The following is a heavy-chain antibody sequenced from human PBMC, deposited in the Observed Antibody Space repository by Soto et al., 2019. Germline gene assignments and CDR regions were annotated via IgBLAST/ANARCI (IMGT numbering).Heavy chain of an antibody. CDR1: GGTFSSYA. D-gene: IGHD2-2*01. V-gene: IGHV1-69*13. CDR3: ARDRVVDPSAYVLVVPAAITPGWFDP. J-gene: IGHJ5*02. CDR2: IIPIFGTA. Sequence: SVKVSCKASGGTFSSYAISWLRQAPGQGLEWMGGIIPIFGTANYAQRFQGRVTITADESTSTAYMELSSLRSEDTAVCYCARDRVVDPSAYVLVVPAAITPGWFDPWGQGTLVTVSS.